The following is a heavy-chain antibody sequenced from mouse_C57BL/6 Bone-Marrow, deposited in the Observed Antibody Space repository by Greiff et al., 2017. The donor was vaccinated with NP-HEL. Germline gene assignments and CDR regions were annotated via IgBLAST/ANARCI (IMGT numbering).Heavy chain of an antibody. CDR1: GYTFTSYW. Sequence: QVQLQQPGAELVRPGSSVKLSCKASGYTFTSYWMHWVKQRPIQGLEWIGNIDPSDSETHYNQKFKDKATLTVDKSSSTAYMQLSSLTSEDSAVYYCARDSYYYGSSWYFDVRGTGTTVTVSS. V-gene: IGHV1-52*01. J-gene: IGHJ1*03. CDR3: ARDSYYYGSSWYFDV. CDR2: IDPSDSET. D-gene: IGHD1-1*01.